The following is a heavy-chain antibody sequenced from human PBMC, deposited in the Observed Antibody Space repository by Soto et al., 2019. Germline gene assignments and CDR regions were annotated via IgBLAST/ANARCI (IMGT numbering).Heavy chain of an antibody. V-gene: IGHV3-23*01. CDR3: AKASLRYFDWLYY. D-gene: IGHD3-9*01. Sequence: GGSLRLSCAASGFTFSSYAMSWVRQAPGKGLEWVSAISGSGGSTYYADPVKGRFTISRDNSKNTLYLQMNSLRAEDTAVYYCAKASLRYFDWLYYWGQGTLVTVSS. CDR2: ISGSGGST. J-gene: IGHJ4*02. CDR1: GFTFSSYA.